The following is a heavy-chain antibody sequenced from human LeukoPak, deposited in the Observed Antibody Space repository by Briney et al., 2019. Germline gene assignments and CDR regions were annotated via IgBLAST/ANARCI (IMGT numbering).Heavy chain of an antibody. CDR2: ISYDGSNK. V-gene: IGHV3-30*18. CDR1: GFTFSSYA. J-gene: IGHJ3*02. Sequence: GGSLRLSCAASGFTFSSYAMPWVRQAPGKGLEWVAVISYDGSNKYYADSVKGRFTISRDNSKNTLYLQMNSLRAEDTAVYYCAKLTAIGYSSGWYSDAFDIWGQGTMVTVSS. D-gene: IGHD6-19*01. CDR3: AKLTAIGYSSGWYSDAFDI.